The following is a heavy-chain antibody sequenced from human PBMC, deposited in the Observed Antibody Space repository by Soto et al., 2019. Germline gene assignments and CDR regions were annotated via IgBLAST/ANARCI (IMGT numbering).Heavy chain of an antibody. CDR1: GDSISSGGYY. CDR3: ARVKGGTTRRAFDS. Sequence: QVRLQESGPGLVKPSQTLSLTCTVSGDSISSGGYYWSWIRHHPGKGLVWIGYIDDNGGAYYSPSLKGRVVISVDRSENQFALRLSSVTAADTAVYYCARVKGGTTRRAFDSWGQGTLVTVSS. J-gene: IGHJ4*02. CDR2: IDDNGGA. V-gene: IGHV4-31*03. D-gene: IGHD1-7*01.